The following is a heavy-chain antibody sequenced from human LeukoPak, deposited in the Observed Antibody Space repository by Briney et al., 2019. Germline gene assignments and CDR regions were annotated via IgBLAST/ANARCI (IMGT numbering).Heavy chain of an antibody. V-gene: IGHV3-74*01. Sequence: GESLRLSCAASGFTFSSYSMNWVRQAPGKGLEWVSRINEDATTITYADSVKGRFIISRDNSEKSLYLQMNNLRAEYTAVYYCVRDLILVWTPGDDFDFWGQGTLVIVSS. CDR2: INEDATTI. CDR3: VRDLILVWTPGDDFDF. J-gene: IGHJ4*02. CDR1: GFTFSSYS. D-gene: IGHD3-16*01.